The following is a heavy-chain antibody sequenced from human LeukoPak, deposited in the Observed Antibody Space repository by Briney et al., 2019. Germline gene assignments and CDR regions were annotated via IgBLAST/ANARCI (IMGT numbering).Heavy chain of an antibody. CDR1: GFTFSNAW. D-gene: IGHD3-10*01. J-gene: IGHJ5*02. V-gene: IGHV3-7*03. CDR2: IKQDGSEK. CDR3: ARGGSWFDP. Sequence: GGSLRLSCAASGFTFSNAWMSWVRQAPGKGLEWVANIKQDGSEKYYVDSVKGRFTISRDNAKNSLYLQMNSLRAEDTAVYYCARGGSWFDPWGQGTLVTVSS.